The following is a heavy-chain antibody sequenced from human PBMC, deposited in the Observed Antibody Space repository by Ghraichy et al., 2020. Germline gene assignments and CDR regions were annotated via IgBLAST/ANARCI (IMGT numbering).Heavy chain of an antibody. CDR3: ARASTVVRFYYYDGLDV. D-gene: IGHD4-23*01. V-gene: IGHV3-48*02. Sequence: GGSLRLSCVGSGFTFGGYNMNWVRQSPGKGLEWVSYISSSSRYIFYADSVKGRFTISRDNARNSLYLQMNSLRDEDTAVYYCARASTVVRFYYYDGLDVWGQGTTVTVSS. CDR1: GFTFGGYN. CDR2: ISSSSRYI. J-gene: IGHJ6*02.